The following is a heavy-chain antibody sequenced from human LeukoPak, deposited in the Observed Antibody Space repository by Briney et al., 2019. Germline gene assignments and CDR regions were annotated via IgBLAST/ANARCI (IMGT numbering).Heavy chain of an antibody. CDR3: ASRCYYDSSGPWDAFDI. D-gene: IGHD3-22*01. CDR2: IYTGYSDT. V-gene: IGHV5-51*01. Sequence: GESLQISGEGSRSTSRNSFNTDWHGWVREVPGKGLEWVGIIYTGYSDTRYSPSFEGQVTISADKSITTAYLQWNSLRASDTAMYYCASRCYYDSSGPWDAFDIWGQGTMVIVSS. CDR1: RSTSRNSFNTDW. J-gene: IGHJ3*02.